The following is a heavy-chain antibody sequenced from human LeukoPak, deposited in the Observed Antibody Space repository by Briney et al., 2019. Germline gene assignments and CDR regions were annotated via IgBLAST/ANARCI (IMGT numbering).Heavy chain of an antibody. CDR1: GFTFSSYA. D-gene: IGHD3-22*01. CDR2: ISYDGSNK. Sequence: PGGSLRLSCAASGFTFSSYAMHWVRQAPGKGLEWVAVISYDGSNKYYADSVKGRFTISRDNSKNTLYLQMNSLRAEDTAVYYCARAGIADDSSARTLGYWGQGTLVTVSS. V-gene: IGHV3-30*04. CDR3: ARAGIADDSSARTLGY. J-gene: IGHJ4*02.